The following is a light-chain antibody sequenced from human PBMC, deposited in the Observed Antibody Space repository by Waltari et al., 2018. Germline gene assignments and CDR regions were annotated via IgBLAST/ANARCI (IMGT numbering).Light chain of an antibody. V-gene: IGKV1-17*03. J-gene: IGKJ1*01. CDR3: LQHYTYPPT. CDR1: QDSGNY. Sequence: DIQMTQSPATMSASVGDRAALTCRASQDSGNYLAWFQQKPGTVPKRLIYAVSSWDSGVPSRFSGSDSGTEFTLTINRLQPEDLATYFCLQHYTYPPTFGQGTKVDIK. CDR2: AVS.